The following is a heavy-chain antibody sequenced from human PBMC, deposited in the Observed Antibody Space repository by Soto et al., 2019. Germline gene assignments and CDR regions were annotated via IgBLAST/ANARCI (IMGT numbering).Heavy chain of an antibody. Sequence: SETLSLTCAVYGGSFSGYYWSWIRQPPGKGLEWIGEINHSGSTNYNPSLKSRVTISVDTSKNRFSLKLSSVTAADTAVYYCASVDVDTAMVDYWGQGTLVTVSS. CDR1: GGSFSGYY. J-gene: IGHJ4*02. D-gene: IGHD5-18*01. CDR3: ASVDVDTAMVDY. CDR2: INHSGST. V-gene: IGHV4-34*01.